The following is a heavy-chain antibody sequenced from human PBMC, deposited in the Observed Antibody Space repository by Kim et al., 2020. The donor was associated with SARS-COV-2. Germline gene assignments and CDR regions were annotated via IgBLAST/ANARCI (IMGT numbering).Heavy chain of an antibody. CDR1: GFTFSTYA. J-gene: IGHJ4*02. V-gene: IGHV3-23*01. CDR3: EASDY. Sequence: GGSLRLSCAASGFTFSTYAMSWTRQAPGKGLEWVSTISASGLGTHYADSVKGRFTISRDNSRSTLFLQMDYLRAEDTAIYYCEASDYCGQGSLVTVSS. CDR2: ISASGLGT.